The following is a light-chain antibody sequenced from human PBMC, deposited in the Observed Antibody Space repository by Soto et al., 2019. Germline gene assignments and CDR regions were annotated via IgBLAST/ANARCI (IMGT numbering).Light chain of an antibody. CDR1: SSNIENNY. CDR2: ENN. J-gene: IGLJ1*01. V-gene: IGLV1-51*02. CDR3: ATWDSSLSGGV. Sequence: QSVLTQPPSVSAAPGQKVAISCSGSSSNIENNYVSWYRQLPGTAPKLPIYENNKRPSGIPDRFSGSKSGTSATLGITGLETGDEADYYCATWDSSLSGGVFGTGTKVTVL.